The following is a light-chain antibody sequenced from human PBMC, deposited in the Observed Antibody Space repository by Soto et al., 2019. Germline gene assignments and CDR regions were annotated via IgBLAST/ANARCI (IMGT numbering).Light chain of an antibody. V-gene: IGLV2-14*01. J-gene: IGLJ1*01. CDR2: EVT. CDR1: SGDIGSYNR. CDR3: SSSTTNNTSDCV. Sequence: QSVLTQPASVSGSPGQSITISCTGTSGDIGSYNRVSWYQQHPGKAPKLIIYEVTDRPSGVSNRFSGSKSGNTASLTISGLQAEDEAEYYCSSSTTNNTSDCVLGNGTKVT.